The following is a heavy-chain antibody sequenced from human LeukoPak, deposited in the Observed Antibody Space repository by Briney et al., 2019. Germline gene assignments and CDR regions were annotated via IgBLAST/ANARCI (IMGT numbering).Heavy chain of an antibody. V-gene: IGHV3-23*01. Sequence: GGSLGLSCAASGFTFSSYAMSWVRQAPGKGLEWVSAISGSGGSTYYADSVKGRFTISRDNSKNTLYLQMNSLRAEDTAVYYCARGGYYYGSGIGAFDIWGQGTMVTVSS. CDR3: ARGGYYYGSGIGAFDI. CDR1: GFTFSSYA. D-gene: IGHD3-10*01. J-gene: IGHJ3*02. CDR2: ISGSGGST.